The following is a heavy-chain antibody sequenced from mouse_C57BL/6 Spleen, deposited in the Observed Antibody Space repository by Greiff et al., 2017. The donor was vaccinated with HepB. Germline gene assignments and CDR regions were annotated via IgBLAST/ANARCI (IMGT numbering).Heavy chain of an antibody. D-gene: IGHD3-2*02. CDR3: APTAQVSYAMDY. J-gene: IGHJ4*01. CDR1: GYTFTSYW. CDR2: IHPNSGST. V-gene: IGHV1-64*01. Sequence: VQLQQPGAELVKPGASVKLSCKASGYTFTSYWMHWVKQRPGQGLEWIGMIHPNSGSTNYNEKFKSKATLTVDKSSSTAYMQLSSLTSEDSAVYYCAPTAQVSYAMDYWGQGTSVTVSS.